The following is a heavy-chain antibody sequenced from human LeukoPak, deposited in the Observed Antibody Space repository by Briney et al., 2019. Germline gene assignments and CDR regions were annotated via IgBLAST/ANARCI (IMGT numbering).Heavy chain of an antibody. V-gene: IGHV4-39*01. J-gene: IGHJ3*02. Sequence: SETLSLTCTVSGGSISSRHYCWGWIRQPPGKGLEWIGSIYYSGSTYYNPSLKSRLTMLIDTSENPLSLNSNSVTAADTALYYRASPRLRAVAGSIAFDIWGQGTMVTVSS. CDR2: IYYSGST. D-gene: IGHD6-19*01. CDR1: GGSISSRHYC. CDR3: ASPRLRAVAGSIAFDI.